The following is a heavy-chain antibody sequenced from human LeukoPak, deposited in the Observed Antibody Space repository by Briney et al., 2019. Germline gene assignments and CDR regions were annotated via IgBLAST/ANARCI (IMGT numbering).Heavy chain of an antibody. CDR3: ARVGTQDPDAFDI. V-gene: IGHV3-48*04. CDR1: GFTFSSYS. Sequence: PGGSLRLSCAASGFTFSSYSMSWVRQAPGKGLEWVSYISSSSSTIYYADSVKGRFTISRDNAKNSLYLQMNSLRAEDTAVYYCARVGTQDPDAFDIWGQGTMVTVSS. D-gene: IGHD3-10*01. J-gene: IGHJ3*02. CDR2: ISSSSSTI.